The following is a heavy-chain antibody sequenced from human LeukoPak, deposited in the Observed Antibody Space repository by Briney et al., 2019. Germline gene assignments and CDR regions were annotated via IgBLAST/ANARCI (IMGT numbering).Heavy chain of an antibody. CDR1: GCTISSNY. D-gene: IGHD6-19*01. V-gene: IGHV4-59*08. CDR3: ASSYSSGWYDAFDI. J-gene: IGHJ3*02. Sequence: SETLSFNCTGSGCTISSNYWIWIRHPPGNELEWIGYIYYSGRTNYNPSLKSRVTISVDTSKNQFSLKLSSVTAADTAVYYCASSYSSGWYDAFDIWGQGTMVTVSS. CDR2: IYYSGRT.